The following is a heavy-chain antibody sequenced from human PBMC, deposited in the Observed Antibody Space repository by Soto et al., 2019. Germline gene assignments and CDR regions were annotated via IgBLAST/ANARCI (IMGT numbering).Heavy chain of an antibody. V-gene: IGHV4-34*01. Sequence: PSETLSLTCAVYGGSFSGHFCSWVRQPPGKGLEWIGEINYSGTTNYNPSLKSRVTISVDTSKNQFSLKLTSVTAADTAVYYCARDKITGLFDYWGQGTLVTVSS. D-gene: IGHD2-8*02. CDR1: GGSFSGHF. CDR3: ARDKITGLFDY. J-gene: IGHJ4*02. CDR2: INYSGTT.